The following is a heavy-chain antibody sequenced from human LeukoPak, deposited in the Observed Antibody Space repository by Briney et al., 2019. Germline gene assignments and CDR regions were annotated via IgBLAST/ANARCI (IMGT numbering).Heavy chain of an antibody. CDR3: ARGGTPGFSTGRIDY. D-gene: IGHD6-13*01. CDR2: LYGAGST. Sequence: GGSLRLSCAASGFNVSSNYMSWVRQAPGKGLEWVSVLYGAGSTYYADSVKGRFTISRHDSQNTLFLQMNSLRAEDTAMYYCARGGTPGFSTGRIDYWGQGTLVTVSS. CDR1: GFNVSSNY. J-gene: IGHJ4*02. V-gene: IGHV3-53*04.